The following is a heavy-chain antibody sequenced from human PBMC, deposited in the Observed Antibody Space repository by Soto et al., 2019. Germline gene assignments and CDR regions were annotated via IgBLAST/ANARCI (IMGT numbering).Heavy chain of an antibody. CDR1: DGSISSYY. CDR2: IYYSGST. V-gene: IGHV4-59*01. Sequence: SETLSLTCTVSDGSISSYYWNWIRQPPGKGLEWIGYIYYSGSTNYNPSLKSRVTISVDTSKNQFSLKLSSVTAAETAVYYCVRYLSYGNGMFDYCGQVTLVPVSS. CDR3: VRYLSYGNGMFDY. J-gene: IGHJ4*02. D-gene: IGHD5-18*01.